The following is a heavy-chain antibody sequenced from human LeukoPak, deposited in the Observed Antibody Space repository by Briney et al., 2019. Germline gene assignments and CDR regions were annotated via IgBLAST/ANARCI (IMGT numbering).Heavy chain of an antibody. CDR2: INHSGST. J-gene: IGHJ5*02. Sequence: SETLSLTCAVYGGSFSGYYWSWIRQPPGKGLEWIGEINHSGSTNYNPSLKSRVTISVDTSKYQFSLKLSSVTAADTAVYYCARLTGSSWNWFDPWGQGTLVTVSS. CDR3: ARLTGSSWNWFDP. D-gene: IGHD6-13*01. V-gene: IGHV4-34*01. CDR1: GGSFSGYY.